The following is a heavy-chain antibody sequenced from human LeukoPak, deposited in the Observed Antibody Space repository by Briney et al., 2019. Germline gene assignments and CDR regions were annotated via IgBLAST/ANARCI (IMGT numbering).Heavy chain of an antibody. CDR2: ISYDGSNK. D-gene: IGHD6-13*01. V-gene: IGHV3-30-3*01. J-gene: IGHJ4*02. CDR3: AKEIKEAAAGDY. CDR1: EFTFSSYA. Sequence: PGGSLRLSCAASEFTFSSYAMHWVRQAPGKGLEWVAVISYDGSNKYYADSVKGRFTISRDNSKNTLYLQMNGLRAEDTAVYYCAKEIKEAAAGDYWGQGTLVTVSS.